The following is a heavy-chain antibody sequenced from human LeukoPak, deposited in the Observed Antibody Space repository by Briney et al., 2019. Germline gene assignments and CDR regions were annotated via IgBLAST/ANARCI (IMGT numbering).Heavy chain of an antibody. D-gene: IGHD3-9*01. Sequence: GGSLRLSCAASGFTFSDYYMSWIRQAPGKGLEWVSRISDDGSSTDYADSVKGRFTISRDNAKNTLYLQMNSLRAEDTAVYYCARVFATGPSFDYWGQGTLVTVSS. J-gene: IGHJ4*02. CDR3: ARVFATGPSFDY. V-gene: IGHV3-74*01. CDR1: GFTFSDYY. CDR2: ISDDGSST.